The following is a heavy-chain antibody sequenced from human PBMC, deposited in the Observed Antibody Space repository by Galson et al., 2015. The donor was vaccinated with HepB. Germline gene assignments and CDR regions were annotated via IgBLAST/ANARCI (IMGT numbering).Heavy chain of an antibody. CDR3: ATYGSGEYYFDY. D-gene: IGHD3-10*01. CDR1: GFTFSSYA. J-gene: IGHJ4*02. V-gene: IGHV3-23*01. CDR2: ISGSGGST. Sequence: SLRLSCAASGFTFSSYAMSWVRQAPGKGLEWVSAISGSGGSTYYADSVKGRFTISRDNSKNTLYLQMSSLRAEDTAVYYCATYGSGEYYFDYWGQGTLVTVSS.